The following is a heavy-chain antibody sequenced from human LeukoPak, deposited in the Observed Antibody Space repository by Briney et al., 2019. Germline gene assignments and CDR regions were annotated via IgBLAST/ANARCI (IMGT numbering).Heavy chain of an antibody. CDR2: IYYSGST. Sequence: SETLSLTCTVSGGSISSSSYYWGWIRQPPGKGLEWFGSIYYSGSTYYNPSLKSRVTISVDTSKNQFSLKLSSVTAADTAVYYCARVDSELPSYYYYGMDVWGQGTTVTVSS. D-gene: IGHD3-10*01. J-gene: IGHJ6*02. CDR1: GGSISSSSYY. CDR3: ARVDSELPSYYYYGMDV. V-gene: IGHV4-39*07.